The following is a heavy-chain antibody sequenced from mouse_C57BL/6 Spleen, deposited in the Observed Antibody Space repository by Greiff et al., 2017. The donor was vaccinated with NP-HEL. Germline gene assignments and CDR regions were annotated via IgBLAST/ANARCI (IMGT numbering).Heavy chain of an antibody. Sequence: VQLQQSGAELVKPGASVKMSCKASGYTFTSYWITWVKQRPGQGLEWIGDIYPGSGSTNYNEKFKSKATLTVDTSSSTAYMQLSSLTSEDSAVYYCAIYYYGSSWAYWGQGTLVTVSA. J-gene: IGHJ3*01. CDR2: IYPGSGST. V-gene: IGHV1-55*01. D-gene: IGHD1-1*01. CDR3: AIYYYGSSWAY. CDR1: GYTFTSYW.